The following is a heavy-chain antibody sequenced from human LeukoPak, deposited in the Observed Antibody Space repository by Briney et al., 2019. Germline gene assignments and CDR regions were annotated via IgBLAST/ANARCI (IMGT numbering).Heavy chain of an antibody. J-gene: IGHJ4*02. Sequence: GGSLRLSCAASGFTFSSHWMHWVRHAPGKGLVWVSRIKDDGSHTNYADSVKGRFTISRDNTKNTLSLQMNSLRAEDTAVYYCARGSGIITGIDEWGQGTLVTVSS. V-gene: IGHV3-74*01. CDR3: ARGSGIITGIDE. CDR1: GFTFSSHW. CDR2: IKDDGSHT. D-gene: IGHD6-25*01.